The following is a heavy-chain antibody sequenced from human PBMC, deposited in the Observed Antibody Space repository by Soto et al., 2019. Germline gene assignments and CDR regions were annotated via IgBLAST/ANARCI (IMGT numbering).Heavy chain of an antibody. Sequence: ISSSSYYWGWIRQPPGKGLEWIGSIYYSGSTYYNPSLKSRVTISVDTSKNQFSLKLSSVTAADTAVYYCAAQYIAAADLNWFDPWGQGTLVTVSS. CDR2: IYYSGST. CDR3: AAQYIAAADLNWFDP. V-gene: IGHV4-39*01. D-gene: IGHD6-13*01. CDR1: ISSSSYY. J-gene: IGHJ5*02.